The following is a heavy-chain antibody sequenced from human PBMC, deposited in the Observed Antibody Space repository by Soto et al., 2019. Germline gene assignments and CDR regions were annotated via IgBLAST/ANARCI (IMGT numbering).Heavy chain of an antibody. CDR1: GYTFTSYY. CDR2: INPSGGST. J-gene: IGHJ3*02. CDR3: ARLVVVAARDAFDI. V-gene: IGHV1-46*01. D-gene: IGHD2-15*01. Sequence: QVQLVQSGAEVKKPGASVKVSCKASGYTFTSYYMHWVRQAPGQGLEWMGIINPSGGSTSYAQKFQGRVTXXRXTYXSTVYMELSSLRSEDTAVYYCARLVVVAARDAFDIWGQGTMVTVSS.